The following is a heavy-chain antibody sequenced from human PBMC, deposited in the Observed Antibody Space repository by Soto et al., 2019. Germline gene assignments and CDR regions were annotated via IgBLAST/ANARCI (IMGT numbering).Heavy chain of an antibody. Sequence: SETLSLTRPVSGCSISNVYWSWIRQASGKGLEWIGFIFHSGNAKYNPSLRSRVTMSADTSKNQFSLKLTSVTAADTAVYYCARQGDSGHYFLMPNWFDPWGQGTLVTVSS. CDR1: GCSISNVY. CDR2: IFHSGNA. V-gene: IGHV4-59*08. CDR3: ARQGDSGHYFLMPNWFDP. D-gene: IGHD1-26*01. J-gene: IGHJ5*02.